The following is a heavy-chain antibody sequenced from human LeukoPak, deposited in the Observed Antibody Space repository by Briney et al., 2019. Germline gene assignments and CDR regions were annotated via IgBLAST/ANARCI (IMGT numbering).Heavy chain of an antibody. CDR3: ARGRDDYYDSSGYYTLYAFDI. D-gene: IGHD3-22*01. J-gene: IGHJ3*02. CDR1: GGSISSYY. V-gene: IGHV4-59*12. CDR2: IYYSGST. Sequence: SETLSLTCTVSGGSISSYYWSWIRQPPGKGLEWIGYIYYSGSTNYNPSLKSRVTISVDTSKNQFSLKLSSVTAADTAVYYCARGRDDYYDSSGYYTLYAFDIWGQGTMVTVSS.